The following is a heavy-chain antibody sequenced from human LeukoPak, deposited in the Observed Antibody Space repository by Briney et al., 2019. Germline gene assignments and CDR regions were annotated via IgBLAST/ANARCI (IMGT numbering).Heavy chain of an antibody. J-gene: IGHJ3*02. V-gene: IGHV3-66*01. CDR1: GFTVSTNY. CDR2: IYSGGST. D-gene: IGHD2-2*01. Sequence: GGSLRLSCAASGFTVSTNYMSWVRQAPGKGLEWVSVIYSGGSTYYADSVKGRFIISRDNSKNTLYLQMNSLRAEDTAVYYCAKDPLRYCSSTSCYDDDAFDIWGQGTVVTVSS. CDR3: AKDPLRYCSSTSCYDDDAFDI.